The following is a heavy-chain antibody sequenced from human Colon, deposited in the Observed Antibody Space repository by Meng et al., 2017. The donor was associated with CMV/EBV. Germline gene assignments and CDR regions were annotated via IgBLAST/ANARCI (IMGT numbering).Heavy chain of an antibody. CDR1: GFTFRDYY. D-gene: IGHD1-26*01. Sequence: SGFTFRDYYMSWIRQAPGKGLEWVSYISSSGTTIYYTDSVKGRFTIPRDNAKNSLHLQMDSLRAEDTAVYYCARELNVVVGLRWFDPWGPGTLVTVSS. CDR3: ARELNVVVGLRWFDP. J-gene: IGHJ5*02. V-gene: IGHV3-11*01. CDR2: ISSSGTTI.